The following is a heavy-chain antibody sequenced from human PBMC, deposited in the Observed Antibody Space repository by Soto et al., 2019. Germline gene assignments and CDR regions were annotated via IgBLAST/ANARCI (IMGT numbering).Heavy chain of an antibody. CDR3: ARDEYGDFTDYNFYGMDV. CDR2: IIPIFDTV. D-gene: IGHD3-10*01. J-gene: IGHJ6*02. CDR1: GGTFSSYA. Sequence: QVQLVQSGAEVKNPGSSVKVSCKASGGTFSSYAISWVRQAPGQGLEWMGGIIPIFDTVNYAQKFQGRVTFTADESTNTAYMELNALRSEDTAIYYCARDEYGDFTDYNFYGMDVWGQGTTVTVSS. V-gene: IGHV1-69*01.